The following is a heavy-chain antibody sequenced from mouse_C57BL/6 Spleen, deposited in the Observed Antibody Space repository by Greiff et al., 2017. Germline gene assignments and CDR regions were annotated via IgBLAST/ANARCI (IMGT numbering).Heavy chain of an antibody. Sequence: EVQLQQSGPELVKPGASVKIPCTASGYTFTDYNMDWVKQSHGKSLEWIGDINPNNGGTIYNQKFKGKATLTVDKSSSTAYMELRSLTSADTAVYYCARGGSPITTVVGGFAYWGQGTLVTVSA. CDR1: GYTFTDYN. CDR2: INPNNGGT. V-gene: IGHV1-18*01. D-gene: IGHD1-1*01. CDR3: ARGGSPITTVVGGFAY. J-gene: IGHJ3*01.